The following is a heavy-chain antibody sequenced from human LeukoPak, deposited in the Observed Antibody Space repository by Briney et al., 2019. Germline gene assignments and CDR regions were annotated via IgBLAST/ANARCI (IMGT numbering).Heavy chain of an antibody. CDR1: GFTVSRNY. CDR2: VSDDGSVT. CDR3: AKSRGSGSNMARGVNFDS. V-gene: IGHV3-23*01. D-gene: IGHD3-10*01. J-gene: IGHJ4*02. Sequence: GGSLRLSCAASGFTVSRNYMSWVRQAPGKGLEWISTVSDDGSVTYYADSEKGRFSISRDNSKNTLFLQMNGLRVEDTAVYYCAKSRGSGSNMARGVNFDSWGQGTLVTVSS.